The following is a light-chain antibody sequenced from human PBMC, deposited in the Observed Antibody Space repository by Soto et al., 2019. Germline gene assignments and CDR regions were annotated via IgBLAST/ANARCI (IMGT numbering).Light chain of an antibody. Sequence: VQLTQSPSFLSASVGVSVTITCRASQGLSSDLAWYHQKPGKAPKLLIYASSTLQSGVPSSFIISRSETAFTLTTNYLQPEDFEAFYCQQHNSYPITFGQATRLEIK. CDR3: QQHNSYPIT. CDR1: QGLSSD. V-gene: IGKV1-9*01. CDR2: ASS. J-gene: IGKJ5*01.